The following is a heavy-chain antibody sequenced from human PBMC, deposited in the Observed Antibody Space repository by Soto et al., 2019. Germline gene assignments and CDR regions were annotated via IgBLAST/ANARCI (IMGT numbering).Heavy chain of an antibody. V-gene: IGHV1-8*02. CDR3: ARGRLRRPWAFQQ. Sequence: ASVKVSCKASGGTFSSYAISWVRQATGQGLEWMGWMNPNSGNTGYAQKFQGRVTMTRNTSISTAYMELSSLRSEDTAVYYCARGRLRRPWAFQQWGQGTLVTVSS. J-gene: IGHJ1*01. D-gene: IGHD3-16*01. CDR1: GGTFSSYA. CDR2: MNPNSGNT.